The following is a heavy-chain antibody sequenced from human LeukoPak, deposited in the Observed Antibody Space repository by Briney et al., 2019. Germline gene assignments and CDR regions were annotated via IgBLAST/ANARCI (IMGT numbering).Heavy chain of an antibody. Sequence: SETLPLTCAVYGGSLSGYYWSWIRQPPGKGLEWIGEINHSGSTNYNPSLKSRVTISVDTSKNQFSLKLSSVTAADTAVYYCARGRISGYYYVRIRGWFVPWGQGTLVTVSS. V-gene: IGHV4-34*01. D-gene: IGHD3-22*01. CDR3: ARGRISGYYYVRIRGWFVP. CDR1: GGSLSGYY. CDR2: INHSGST. J-gene: IGHJ5*02.